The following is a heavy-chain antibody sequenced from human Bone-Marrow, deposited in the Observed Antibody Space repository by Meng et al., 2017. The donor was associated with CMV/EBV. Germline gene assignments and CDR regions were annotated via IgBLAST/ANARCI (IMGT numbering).Heavy chain of an antibody. D-gene: IGHD6-13*01. Sequence: SFSGSYWSWIRQPPGKGLEWIGEINHSGSTNYNPSLKSRVTISVDTSKNQFSLKLSSVTAADTAVYYCARRRIAAAGQRMRRWFDPWGQGTLVTVSS. CDR2: INHSGST. CDR3: ARRRIAAAGQRMRRWFDP. J-gene: IGHJ5*02. V-gene: IGHV4-34*01. CDR1: SFSGSY.